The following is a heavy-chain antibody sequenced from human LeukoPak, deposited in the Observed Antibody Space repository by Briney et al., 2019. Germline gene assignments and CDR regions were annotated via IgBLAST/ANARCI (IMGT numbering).Heavy chain of an antibody. Sequence: GGSLRLSCAASGFAFSSYWMHWVRQAPGKGLEWVAVISYDGSNKYYADSVKGRFTISRDNSKNTLYLQMNSLRAEDTAVYYCARWLQPYFDYWGQGTLVTVSS. CDR3: ARWLQPYFDY. V-gene: IGHV3-30-3*01. CDR1: GFAFSSYW. CDR2: ISYDGSNK. D-gene: IGHD5-24*01. J-gene: IGHJ4*02.